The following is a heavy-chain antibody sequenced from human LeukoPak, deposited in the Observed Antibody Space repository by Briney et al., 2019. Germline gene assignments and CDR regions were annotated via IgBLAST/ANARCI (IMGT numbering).Heavy chain of an antibody. CDR1: GFTFSSYG. J-gene: IGHJ4*02. D-gene: IGHD6-19*01. CDR3: AKVRGPGEVSGWYYFDS. V-gene: IGHV3-30*18. Sequence: SGGSLRLSCVASGFTFSSYGMPWVRQAPGKGLEWEAFISYDGSNRYYVDSVKGRFTISRDNSKNTLYLQMNSLRPEDTAVYYCAKVRGPGEVSGWYYFDSWGQGTLVTVSS. CDR2: ISYDGSNR.